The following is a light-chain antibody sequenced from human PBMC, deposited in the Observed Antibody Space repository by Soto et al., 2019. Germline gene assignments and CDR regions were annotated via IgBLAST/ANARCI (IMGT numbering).Light chain of an antibody. CDR3: CSYAGSNTLV. J-gene: IGLJ3*02. CDR2: DVN. Sequence: QYALAQPRSVSGSPGQSVTISCTGTSSDVGGYNYVTWYQHHAGKAPKLRIYDVNKRPSGVPDRFSGSRSGNTASLTISGLQTEDEAEYFCCSYAGSNTLVCGGGTKLTVL. V-gene: IGLV2-11*01. CDR1: SSDVGGYNY.